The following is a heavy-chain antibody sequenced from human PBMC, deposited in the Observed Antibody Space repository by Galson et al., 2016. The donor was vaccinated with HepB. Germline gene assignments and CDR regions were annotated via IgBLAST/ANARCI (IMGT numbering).Heavy chain of an antibody. CDR1: GFTFSTSA. Sequence: SLRLSCAASGFTFSTSAMSWVRQAPGQGLEWVSAISSTSHSTCYADSVKGRFTISRDNAKNTLFLQMDSLKIDDTAVYYCAKGWSGPDSWGQGTLVTVSS. CDR2: ISSTSHST. CDR3: AKGWSGPDS. V-gene: IGHV3-23*01. D-gene: IGHD3-3*01. J-gene: IGHJ4*02.